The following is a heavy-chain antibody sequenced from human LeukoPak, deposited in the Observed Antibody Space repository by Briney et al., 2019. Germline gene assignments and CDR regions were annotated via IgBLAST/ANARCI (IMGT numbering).Heavy chain of an antibody. CDR3: ARVWASITMVRGRPFYFDY. Sequence: GESLKISCKGSGYSFSTYWIGWVRQMPGKGLEWMGIIYPGDSDTRYSPSFQGQVTISVDKSINTAYLQWSSLRASDTAMYYCARVWASITMVRGRPFYFDYWGQGTLVTVSS. CDR2: IYPGDSDT. CDR1: GYSFSTYW. D-gene: IGHD3-10*01. J-gene: IGHJ4*02. V-gene: IGHV5-51*01.